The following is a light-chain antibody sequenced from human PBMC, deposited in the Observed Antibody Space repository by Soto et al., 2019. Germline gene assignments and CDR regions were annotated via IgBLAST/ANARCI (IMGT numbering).Light chain of an antibody. V-gene: IGKV1-5*01. CDR3: QQYNSYSWT. Sequence: DIQITHSPSTLSPSVSYRVTITCWASQSISSWLAWYQQKPGKAPKLLIYDASSLESGVPSRFGGSGSGTEFTLTISSLQPDDFATYYCQQYNSYSWTFGQGTKVDI. CDR1: QSISSW. J-gene: IGKJ1*01. CDR2: DAS.